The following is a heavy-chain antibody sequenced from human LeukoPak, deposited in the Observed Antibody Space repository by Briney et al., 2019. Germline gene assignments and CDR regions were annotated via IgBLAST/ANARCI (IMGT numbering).Heavy chain of an antibody. V-gene: IGHV3-30*04. CDR2: MSYDGSNK. CDR1: GFTFSCCA. CDR3: AREVNGWFDP. Sequence: GGSLRLSCAASGFTFSCCAMHWVRQAPGKGLEWVAVMSYDGSNKFYADSVKGRFTISRDNSKNTLYLQMNSLRPEDTAVYYCAREVNGWFDPWGQGTLVTVSS. J-gene: IGHJ5*02.